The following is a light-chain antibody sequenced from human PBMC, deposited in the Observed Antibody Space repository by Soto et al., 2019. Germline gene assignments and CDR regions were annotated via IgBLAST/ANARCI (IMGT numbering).Light chain of an antibody. J-gene: IGKJ1*01. V-gene: IGKV3-20*01. Sequence: EIVLTHSPGTLSLSPWEIATLSCRASQSVSNNYLAWYQQKPGQAPRLLIYGASNRATGIPDRFGGSGSGTDFSLTISRQEPEDVTVYYCQQYGSSGTFGQGTKVDIK. CDR2: GAS. CDR3: QQYGSSGT. CDR1: QSVSNNY.